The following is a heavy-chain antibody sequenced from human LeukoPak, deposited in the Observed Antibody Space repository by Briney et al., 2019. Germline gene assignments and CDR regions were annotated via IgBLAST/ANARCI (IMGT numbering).Heavy chain of an antibody. CDR3: AKQMRVGATSSFDY. D-gene: IGHD1-26*01. CDR1: GFRFNNFA. J-gene: IGHJ4*02. V-gene: IGHV3-23*01. Sequence: PGGSLRLSCAASGFRFNNFAMTWVRLTPGKGLEWVLSISGSGGSTYYAESVKGRFNISRDNSKNTLYLQVNSLRADDTAVYYCAKQMRVGATSSFDYWGQGTLVTVSS. CDR2: ISGSGGST.